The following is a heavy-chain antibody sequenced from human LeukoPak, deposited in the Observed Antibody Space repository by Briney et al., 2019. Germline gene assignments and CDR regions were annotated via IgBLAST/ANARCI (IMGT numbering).Heavy chain of an antibody. CDR1: GGSFSGYY. Sequence: TSSETLSLTCAVYGGSFSGYYWSWIRQPPGKGLEWIGEINHSGSTNYNPSLKSRVTISVDTSKNQFSLKLSSVTAADTAVYYCALAHSQLPYYDSSGYYYSYWGQGTLVTVSS. CDR3: ALAHSQLPYYDSSGYYYSY. J-gene: IGHJ4*02. CDR2: INHSGST. V-gene: IGHV4-34*01. D-gene: IGHD3-22*01.